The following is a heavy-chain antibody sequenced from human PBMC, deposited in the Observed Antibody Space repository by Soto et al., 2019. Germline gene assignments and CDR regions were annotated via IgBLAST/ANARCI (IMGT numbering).Heavy chain of an antibody. CDR3: AKDREGIATRSIDY. D-gene: IGHD6-6*01. CDR1: GFTFSSYA. V-gene: IGHV3-23*01. CDR2: ISGSGVST. Sequence: PGGSLRLSCAASGFTFSSYAMSWVRQAPGKGLEWVSGISGSGVSTYYADSVKGRFTISRDNSKSTLYLQMNSLRAEDTAVYYCAKDREGIATRSIDYWGQGTLVTVSS. J-gene: IGHJ4*02.